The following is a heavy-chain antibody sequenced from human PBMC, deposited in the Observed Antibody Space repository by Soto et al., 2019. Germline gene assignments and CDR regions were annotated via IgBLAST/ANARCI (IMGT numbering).Heavy chain of an antibody. Sequence: PSETLSLTCTVSGGSISSGGYYWSWIRQHPGKGLEWIGYIYYSGSTYYNPSLKSRVTISVDTSKNQFSLKLSSVTAADTAVYYCARVDSSGYYFWPDYWGQGTLVTVSS. CDR3: ARVDSSGYYFWPDY. V-gene: IGHV4-31*03. CDR1: GGSISSGGYY. J-gene: IGHJ4*02. CDR2: IYYSGST. D-gene: IGHD3-22*01.